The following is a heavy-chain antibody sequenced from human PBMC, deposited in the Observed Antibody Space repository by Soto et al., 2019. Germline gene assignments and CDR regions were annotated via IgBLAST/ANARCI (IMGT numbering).Heavy chain of an antibody. D-gene: IGHD6-6*01. CDR2: IWYDGSNK. J-gene: IGHJ4*02. CDR1: GFTLSSYG. CDR3: ARVLYSGSSGGDY. Sequence: PGGSLRLSCAASGFTLSSYGMHWVRQAPGKGLEWVAVIWYDGSNKYYADSVKGRFTISRDNSKNTLYLQMNSLRAEDTAVYYCARVLYSGSSGGDYWGQETPVTVSS. V-gene: IGHV3-33*01.